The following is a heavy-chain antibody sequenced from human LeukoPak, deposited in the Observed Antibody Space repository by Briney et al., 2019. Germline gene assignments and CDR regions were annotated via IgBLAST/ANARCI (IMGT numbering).Heavy chain of an antibody. J-gene: IGHJ5*02. CDR3: AKRPGKAAAGPFDP. CDR2: ISSGDGIT. V-gene: IGHV3-23*01. CDR1: GFSFSDYA. Sequence: GGSLRLSCAASGFSFSDYAMTWVRQAPGKGLGWVSTISSGDGITYYADSMKGRFTISRDDSKNTLYLQMNSLRAEDTAIYYCAKRPGKAAAGPFDPWGQGTLVTVSS. D-gene: IGHD6-13*01.